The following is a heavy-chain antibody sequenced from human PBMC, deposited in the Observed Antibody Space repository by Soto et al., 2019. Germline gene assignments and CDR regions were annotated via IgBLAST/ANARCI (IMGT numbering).Heavy chain of an antibody. J-gene: IGHJ6*02. V-gene: IGHV3-74*01. Sequence: GGSLRLSCAASGFTFSSYWMHWVRQTPGKGLVWVSRINSDGSSTSYADSVKGRFTISRDNAKNTLYLQMNSLRAEDTAVYYCARDDPNWYLGDYYYYGMDVWGQGTTVTVSS. CDR3: ARDDPNWYLGDYYYYGMDV. D-gene: IGHD6-13*01. CDR1: GFTFSSYW. CDR2: INSDGSST.